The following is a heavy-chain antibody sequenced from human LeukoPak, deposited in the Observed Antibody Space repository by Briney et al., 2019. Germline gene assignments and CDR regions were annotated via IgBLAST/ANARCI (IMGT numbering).Heavy chain of an antibody. CDR2: IYYSGST. Sequence: KPSETLSLTCTVSGYSISSGYYWGWIRQPPGKGLEWIGSIYYSGSTYYNPSLKSRVTISVDTSKNQFSLKLSSVTAADTAVYYCARVTYYDILTGYYDAFDIWGQGTMVTVSS. CDR3: ARVTYYDILTGYYDAFDI. J-gene: IGHJ3*02. V-gene: IGHV4-38-2*02. CDR1: GYSISSGYY. D-gene: IGHD3-9*01.